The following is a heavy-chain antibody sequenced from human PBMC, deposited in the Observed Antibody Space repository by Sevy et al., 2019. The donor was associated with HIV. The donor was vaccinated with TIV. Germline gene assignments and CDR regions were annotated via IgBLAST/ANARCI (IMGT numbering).Heavy chain of an antibody. V-gene: IGHV4-61*02. Sequence: SETLSLTCTVSAGSISSDSYFWNWIRQPAGKGLEWIGRIHASGSTIYNPSPKSRVTMSVDKSKSQFSLRLTSVTAADSAVYFCARERGSNILTLGLDFWGQGSLVTVSS. J-gene: IGHJ4*02. CDR3: ARERGSNILTLGLDF. CDR2: IHASGST. D-gene: IGHD3-9*01. CDR1: AGSISSDSYF.